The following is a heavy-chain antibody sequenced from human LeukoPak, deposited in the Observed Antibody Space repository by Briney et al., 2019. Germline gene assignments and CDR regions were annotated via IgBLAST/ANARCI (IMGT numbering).Heavy chain of an antibody. CDR3: ARDGSGWSGWFGP. CDR2: IYYSGST. V-gene: IGHV4-59*01. Sequence: SETLSLTCTVSGGSINSYYWSWIRQSPGKGLEWIGYIYYSGSTNYNPSLKSRVTISVDTSKNQFFLKLTSVTAADTAVYYCARDGSGWSGWFGPWGQGTLVTVSS. J-gene: IGHJ5*02. CDR1: GGSINSYY. D-gene: IGHD6-19*01.